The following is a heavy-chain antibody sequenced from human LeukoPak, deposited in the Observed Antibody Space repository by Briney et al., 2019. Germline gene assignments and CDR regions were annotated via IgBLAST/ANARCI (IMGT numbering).Heavy chain of an antibody. CDR3: ARDRDYEGLYYFDH. CDR1: GFTFSDYY. D-gene: IGHD3-22*01. V-gene: IGHV3-11*04. J-gene: IGHJ4*02. CDR2: ISTSGSSI. Sequence: KPGGSLRLSCAASGFTFSDYYMNWIRQAPGKGLEWVSHISTSGSSIYYADSVKGRFTIPRDNAKNTLYLQVNSLRAEDTAVYYCARDRDYEGLYYFDHWGQGTLVTVSS.